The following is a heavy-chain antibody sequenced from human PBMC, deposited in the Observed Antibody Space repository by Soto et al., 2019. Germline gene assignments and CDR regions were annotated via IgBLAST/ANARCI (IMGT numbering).Heavy chain of an antibody. CDR3: ARDLLSSASLLGGYYFDY. V-gene: IGHV1-69*06. D-gene: IGHD6-19*01. CDR1: GGTFSSYA. CDR2: IIPIFGTA. J-gene: IGHJ4*02. Sequence: SVKVSCKASGGTFSSYAISWVRQAPGQGLEWMGGIIPIFGTANYAQKFQGRVTITADKSTSTAYMELSSLRSEDTAVYYCARDLLSSASLLGGYYFDYWGQGTLVTVSS.